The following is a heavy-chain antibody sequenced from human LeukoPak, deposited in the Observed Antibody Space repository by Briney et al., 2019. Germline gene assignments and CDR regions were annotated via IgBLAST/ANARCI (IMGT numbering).Heavy chain of an antibody. CDR3: ARVELGSFDY. V-gene: IGHV4-30-4*08. J-gene: IGHJ4*02. Sequence: PSETLSLTCAVYGGSFSDYYWSWIRQPPGKGLEWIGYIYYSGSTYYNPSLKSRVTISVDTSKNQFSLKLSSVTAADTAVYYCARVELGSFDYWGQGTLVTVSS. CDR1: GGSFSDYY. D-gene: IGHD1-7*01. CDR2: IYYSGST.